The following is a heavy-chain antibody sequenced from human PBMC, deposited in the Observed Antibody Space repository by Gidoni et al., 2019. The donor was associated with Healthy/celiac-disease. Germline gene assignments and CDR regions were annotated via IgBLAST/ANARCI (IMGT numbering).Heavy chain of an antibody. CDR1: GCSISRSSYY. D-gene: IGHD2-2*01. CDR3: ARDLGVVLSYYYYGMDV. J-gene: IGHJ6*02. CDR2: IYYSGST. V-gene: IGHV4-39*07. Sequence: QLQLQESGPGLVKPSETLSLTCTVSGCSISRSSYYWGWNRQPPGKGLEWIGSIYYSGSTYYNPSLKSRVTISVDTSKNQFSLKLSSVTAADTAVYYCARDLGVVLSYYYYGMDVWGQGTTVTVSS.